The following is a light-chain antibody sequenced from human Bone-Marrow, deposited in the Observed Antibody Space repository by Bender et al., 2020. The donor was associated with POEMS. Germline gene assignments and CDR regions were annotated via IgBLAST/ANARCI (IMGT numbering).Light chain of an antibody. V-gene: IGLV2-23*01. Sequence: QSALTQPASVSGAPGQSITISCTGSTGDVGRYNLVSWYQQHPGKTPKVIVYEGTRRPSGVSTRFSGSKYGNTASLTISGLQADDEADYYCCSYANSRTYVFGTGTKVTVL. CDR3: CSYANSRTYV. CDR2: EGT. CDR1: TGDVGRYNL. J-gene: IGLJ1*01.